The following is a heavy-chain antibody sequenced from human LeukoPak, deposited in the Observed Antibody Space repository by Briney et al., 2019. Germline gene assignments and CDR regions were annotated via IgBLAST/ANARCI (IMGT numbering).Heavy chain of an antibody. D-gene: IGHD1-26*01. CDR2: ISGSGGTT. Sequence: GSLRLSCAASGFTVSSNYMNWVRQAPGKGLEWVSGISGSGGTTYYADSVRGRFTISRDNSMNTLFLQINSLRAEDTAVYYCAKDLPPCGSCHPFYFDSWGQGTLVTVSS. V-gene: IGHV3-23*01. J-gene: IGHJ4*02. CDR1: GFTVSSNY. CDR3: AKDLPPCGSCHPFYFDS.